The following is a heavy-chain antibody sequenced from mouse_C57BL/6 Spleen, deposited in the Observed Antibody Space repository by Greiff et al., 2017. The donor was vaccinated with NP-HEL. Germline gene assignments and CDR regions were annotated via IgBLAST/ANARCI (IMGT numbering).Heavy chain of an antibody. V-gene: IGHV1-15*01. CDR2: IDPETGGT. CDR3: TRENYDWGNWFAY. Sequence: QVQLQQSGAELVRPGASVTLSCKASGYTFTDYEMHWVKQTPVHGLEWIGAIDPETGGTAYNQKFKGKAILTADKSSSTAYMELRSLTSEDSAVYYCTRENYDWGNWFAYWGQGTLVTVSA. CDR1: GYTFTDYE. D-gene: IGHD2-4*01. J-gene: IGHJ3*01.